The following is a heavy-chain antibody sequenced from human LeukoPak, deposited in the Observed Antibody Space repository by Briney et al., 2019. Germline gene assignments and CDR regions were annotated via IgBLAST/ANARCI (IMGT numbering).Heavy chain of an antibody. D-gene: IGHD6-19*01. V-gene: IGHV4-39*07. Sequence: SETLSLTCTVSGGSISSSSYYWGWIRQPPGKGLEWIGSIYYTGSTYYNPSLKSRVTISVDTSKNQFSLKLSSVTAADTAVYYCARGESIAVAGIDYFDYWGQGTLVTVSS. CDR1: GGSISSSSYY. CDR2: IYYTGST. CDR3: ARGESIAVAGIDYFDY. J-gene: IGHJ4*02.